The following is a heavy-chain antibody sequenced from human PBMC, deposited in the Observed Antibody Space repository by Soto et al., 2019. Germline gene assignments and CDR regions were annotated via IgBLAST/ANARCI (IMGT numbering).Heavy chain of an antibody. V-gene: IGHV4-59*01. CDR2: IYYSGST. J-gene: IGHJ6*02. CDR1: GGSISRSY. Sequence: SETLSLTCTVSGGSISRSYWSWIRQPPGKGLEWIGYIYYSGSTNYNPSLKSRVTISVDTSKNQFSLKLSSVTAADTAVYYCASSNIAAAGFYYYGMDVWGRGTTVT. CDR3: ASSNIAAAGFYYYGMDV. D-gene: IGHD6-13*01.